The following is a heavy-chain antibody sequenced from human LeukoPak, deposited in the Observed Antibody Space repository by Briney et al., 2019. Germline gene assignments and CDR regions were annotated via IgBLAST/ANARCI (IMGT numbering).Heavy chain of an antibody. CDR1: GFTFSSYW. CDR3: ARDPYSGNYGSYYYYYMDV. CDR2: IKQDGSEK. V-gene: IGHV3-7*01. Sequence: GGSLRLSCAASGFTFSSYWMSWVRRAPGKGLEWVANIKQDGSEKYYVDSVKGRFTISRDNAKNSLYLQINSLGPEDTAVYFCARDPYSGNYGSYYYYYMDVWGKGTTVTVSS. J-gene: IGHJ6*03. D-gene: IGHD3-22*01.